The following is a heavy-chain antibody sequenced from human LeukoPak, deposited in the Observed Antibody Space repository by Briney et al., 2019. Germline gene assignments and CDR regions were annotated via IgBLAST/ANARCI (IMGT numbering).Heavy chain of an antibody. D-gene: IGHD2-2*01. CDR3: ARDGRDCSSSSCYLDY. CDR1: GFTFSSYS. V-gene: IGHV3-21*01. CDR2: ISSSSSHI. J-gene: IGHJ4*03. Sequence: MSGGSLRLSCAASGFTFSSYSMNWVRQAPGKGLEWVSSISSSSSHIYYADSVKGRFTISRDNAKNSLYLQMNSLRAEDTAVYYCARDGRDCSSSSCYLDYWGQGTLVTVSS.